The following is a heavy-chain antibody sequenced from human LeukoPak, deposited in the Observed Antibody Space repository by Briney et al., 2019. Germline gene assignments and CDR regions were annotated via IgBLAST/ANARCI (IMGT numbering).Heavy chain of an antibody. D-gene: IGHD3-22*01. CDR3: ARGVMTVVITLDAFDI. Sequence: ASVTVSCKASGYTFTSYAMNWVRQAPGQGLEWMGWINTNTGNPTYAQGFTGRFVFSLDTSVSTAYLQISSLKAEDTAVYYCARGVMTVVITLDAFDIWGQGTMVTVSS. J-gene: IGHJ3*02. CDR2: INTNTGNP. V-gene: IGHV7-4-1*02. CDR1: GYTFTSYA.